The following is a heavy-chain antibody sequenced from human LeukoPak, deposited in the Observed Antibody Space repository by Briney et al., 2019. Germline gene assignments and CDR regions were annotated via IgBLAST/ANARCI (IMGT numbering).Heavy chain of an antibody. J-gene: IGHJ4*02. CDR3: ARVVSSGWYFDY. CDR1: GGSISSGGYY. V-gene: IGHV4-39*07. Sequence: SETLSLTCTVSGGSISSGGYYWSWIRQPPGKGLEWIGEVNHSGSTNYDPSLKSRVTISVDTSKNQFSLKLSSVTAADTAVYYCARVVSSGWYFDYWGQGTLVTVSS. CDR2: VNHSGST. D-gene: IGHD6-19*01.